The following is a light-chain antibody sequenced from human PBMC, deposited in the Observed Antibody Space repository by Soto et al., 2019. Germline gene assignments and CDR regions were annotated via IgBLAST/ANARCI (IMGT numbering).Light chain of an antibody. J-gene: IGKJ5*01. V-gene: IGKV3-11*01. CDR2: GAS. CDR3: QQRSNWPPSIT. Sequence: IVSTQSPATLSVSPGERATLFCKSIQSVSSNLAWYQQKPGQAPRLLIYGASTRATGIPARFSGSGSGTEFTLTISSLEPEDFAVYYCQQRSNWPPSITFGQGTRLEIK. CDR1: QSVSSN.